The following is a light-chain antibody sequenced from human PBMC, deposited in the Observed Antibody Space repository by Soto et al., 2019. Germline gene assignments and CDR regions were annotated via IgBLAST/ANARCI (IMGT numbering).Light chain of an antibody. J-gene: IGKJ2*01. CDR1: QSVSSNY. CDR3: QQYANTPQFNT. Sequence: EIVLTQSPGTLSLSPGERATLSCRASQSVSSNYLAWYQQKPGQAPRLLIYGASSRATGIPDRFSGSGSGTDFTLTISRPEPEDFAVYYCQQYANTPQFNTFGQGTKLEIK. V-gene: IGKV3-20*01. CDR2: GAS.